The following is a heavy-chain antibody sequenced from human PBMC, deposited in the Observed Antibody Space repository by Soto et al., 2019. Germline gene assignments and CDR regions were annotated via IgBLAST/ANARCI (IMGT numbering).Heavy chain of an antibody. V-gene: IGHV1-2*04. D-gene: IGHD1-7*01. CDR3: ARGHWNYGYGMDF. Sequence: ASVKVSCKASGYTFTGYYMHWVRQAPGQGLEWMGWINPNSGGTNYAQKFQGWVTMTRDTSISTAYMELSRLRSDDTAVYYCARGHWNYGYGMDFSGQGTTVTVSS. J-gene: IGHJ6*02. CDR1: GYTFTGYY. CDR2: INPNSGGT.